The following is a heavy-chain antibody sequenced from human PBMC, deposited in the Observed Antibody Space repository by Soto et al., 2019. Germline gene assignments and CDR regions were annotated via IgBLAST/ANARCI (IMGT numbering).Heavy chain of an antibody. Sequence: EVQLVESGGGLVQPGGSLRLSCAASGFTFSNYWMYWVRQAPGKGLVWVSRINSDGSVSSYADSVKGRLTISRDNVKNTLYLQMDSLRAEDTDVYYCERGDCVGGTCYSLAGAFYYYMDVWGKGTTVTVCS. D-gene: IGHD2-15*01. J-gene: IGHJ6*03. V-gene: IGHV3-74*01. CDR2: INSDGSVS. CDR1: GFTFSNYW. CDR3: ERGDCVGGTCYSLAGAFYYYMDV.